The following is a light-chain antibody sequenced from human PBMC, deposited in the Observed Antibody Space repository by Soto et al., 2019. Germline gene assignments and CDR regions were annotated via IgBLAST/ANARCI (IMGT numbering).Light chain of an antibody. CDR3: QQYTTYWT. V-gene: IGKV1-5*01. CDR1: QSVSNW. CDR2: DAS. Sequence: DIQITHSPSTLSASVGARVTMTCRASQSVSNWLAWYQQKPGKAPKLLIYDASTLEGGVPSRFSGSGSGTEFTLTISSLQPDDYATYYCQQYTTYWTFGQGTKVDIK. J-gene: IGKJ1*01.